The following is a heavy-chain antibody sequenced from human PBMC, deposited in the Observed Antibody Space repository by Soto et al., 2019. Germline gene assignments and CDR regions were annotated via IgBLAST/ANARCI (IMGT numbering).Heavy chain of an antibody. CDR2: ISAYNGNT. CDR3: GREGPAPYYYYGMDV. CDR1: GYSFTTYG. J-gene: IGHJ6*02. Sequence: QVQLVQSGGEVKKPGASVKVSCKTSGYSFTTYGISWVRQAPGQGLEWMGWISAYNGNTNYAQKLQGRVTMTTDTSTSTAYMELRGLRPDDRAVYYCGREGPAPYYYYGMDVWGQGSTVSVSS. V-gene: IGHV1-18*01.